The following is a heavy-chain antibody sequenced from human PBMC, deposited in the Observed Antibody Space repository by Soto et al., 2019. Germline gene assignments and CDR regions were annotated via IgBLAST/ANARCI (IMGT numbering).Heavy chain of an antibody. Sequence: EVQLVESGGGLVKPGGSLRLSCAASGFTFSSYSMNWVRQAPGKGLEWVSSISSSSSYIYYADSVKGRFTISRDNAKNSLYLQMNSLRAEDTAVYYCARVGVPAAAQADVWGQGTTVTVSS. CDR1: GFTFSSYS. J-gene: IGHJ6*02. V-gene: IGHV3-21*01. D-gene: IGHD6-13*01. CDR2: ISSSSSYI. CDR3: ARVGVPAAAQADV.